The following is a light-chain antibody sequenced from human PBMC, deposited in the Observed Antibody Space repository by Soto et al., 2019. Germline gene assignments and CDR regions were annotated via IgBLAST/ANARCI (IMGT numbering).Light chain of an antibody. V-gene: IGLV1-40*01. Sequence: QSVLTQPPSVSGAPGQTVSISCTGTGSNIGSHYAVNWYQQLPGTAPEILIYDGINRRSVVPERFSGSKSGTTASLAITGVQAEDEGDYYCQSYDSGLSGVVFGGGTKVTVL. CDR2: DGI. CDR3: QSYDSGLSGVV. J-gene: IGLJ3*02. CDR1: GSNIGSHYA.